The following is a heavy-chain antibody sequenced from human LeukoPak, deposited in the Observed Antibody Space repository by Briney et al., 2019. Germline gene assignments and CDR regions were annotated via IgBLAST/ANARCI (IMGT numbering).Heavy chain of an antibody. D-gene: IGHD5-18*01. CDR1: GFTFSSYV. Sequence: PGGSLRLSCAASGFTFSSYVMHWVRQAPGKGLEWVAFIRYDGSSKYYSDSVKGRFTISRDNSKNTLYLQMNSLRPEDTAVYYCAKDPRDHSYGWSWRYFYYWGQGPLVTASS. CDR2: IRYDGSSK. CDR3: AKDPRDHSYGWSWRYFYY. V-gene: IGHV3-30*02. J-gene: IGHJ4*02.